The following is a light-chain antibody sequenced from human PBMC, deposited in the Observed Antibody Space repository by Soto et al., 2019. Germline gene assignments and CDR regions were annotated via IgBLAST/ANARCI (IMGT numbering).Light chain of an antibody. J-gene: IGLJ2*01. CDR2: DVS. Sequence: QSALAQPASVSGSPGQSITISCTGTSSDVGGYNYVSWYQQHPGKAPKLMIYDVSNRPVGVSNRFSGSKSGNTASLTISGLQAEDEADYYCSSYTTSSTVLFGGGTKVTVL. CDR3: SSYTTSSTVL. V-gene: IGLV2-14*01. CDR1: SSDVGGYNY.